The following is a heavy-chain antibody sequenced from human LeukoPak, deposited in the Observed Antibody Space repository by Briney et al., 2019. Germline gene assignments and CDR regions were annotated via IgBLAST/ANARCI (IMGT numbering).Heavy chain of an antibody. CDR3: ARDLRVYCGGDCYSHGAFDI. D-gene: IGHD2-21*02. V-gene: IGHV1-46*01. CDR1: GYTFTSYY. CDR2: INPSGGST. Sequence: ASVKVSCKASGYTFTSYYMHWVRQAPGQGLEWMGIINPSGGSTSYAQKFQGRVTMTRDTSTSTVYTELSSLRSEDTAVYYCARDLRVYCGGDCYSHGAFDIWGQGTMVTVSS. J-gene: IGHJ3*02.